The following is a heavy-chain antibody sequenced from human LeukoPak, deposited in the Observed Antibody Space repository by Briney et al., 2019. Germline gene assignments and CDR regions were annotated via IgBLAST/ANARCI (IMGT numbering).Heavy chain of an antibody. CDR1: GFAFGDYA. Sequence: GGSLRLSCTGSGFAFGDYAMSWVRQAPGKGLEWAGFIRGKPFGETTEYAASVEGRFSISRDDSKSIAYLQMNSLKTEDTAVYYCTRGGNGYNSRESGYWGQGTLVTVSS. D-gene: IGHD5-24*01. V-gene: IGHV3-49*04. CDR2: IRGKPFGETT. J-gene: IGHJ4*02. CDR3: TRGGNGYNSRESGY.